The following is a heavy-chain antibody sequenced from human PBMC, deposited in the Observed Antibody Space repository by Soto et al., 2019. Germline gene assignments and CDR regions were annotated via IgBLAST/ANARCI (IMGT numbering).Heavy chain of an antibody. Sequence: SETLSLTCTVSGGSISSYYWSWIRQPPGKGLEWIGYIYYSGSTNYNPSLKSRVTISVDTSKNQFSLRPSSVTAADTAVYYCARDPYYDSSGYYSWFDPWGQGTLVTVSS. CDR1: GGSISSYY. D-gene: IGHD3-22*01. CDR2: IYYSGST. J-gene: IGHJ5*02. V-gene: IGHV4-59*01. CDR3: ARDPYYDSSGYYSWFDP.